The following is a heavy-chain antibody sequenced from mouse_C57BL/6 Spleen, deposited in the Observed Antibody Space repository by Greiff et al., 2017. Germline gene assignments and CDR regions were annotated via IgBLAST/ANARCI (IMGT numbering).Heavy chain of an antibody. CDR1: GFTFTSYW. D-gene: IGHD2-2*01. CDR3: ARSGIYYGYLYYAMDY. CDR2: INPSNGGT. V-gene: IGHV1-53*01. Sequence: QVQLQQPGTELVKPGALVKLSCKASGFTFTSYWMHWVKQRPGQGLEWIGNINPSNGGTNHNAKLKSKGTLTVDRSYSTAYMQLSSLTSEDSAVYDCARSGIYYGYLYYAMDYWGQGTSVTVSS. J-gene: IGHJ4*01.